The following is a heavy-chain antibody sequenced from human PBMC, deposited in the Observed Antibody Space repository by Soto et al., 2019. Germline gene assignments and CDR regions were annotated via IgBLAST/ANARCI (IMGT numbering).Heavy chain of an antibody. V-gene: IGHV3-30-3*01. J-gene: IGHJ4*02. Sequence: LRLSCAASGFTFSSYAMHWVRQAPGKGLEWVAVISYDGSNKYYADSVKGRFTISRDNSKNTLYLQMNSLRAEDTAVYYCARDPVTALWGQGTLVTVSS. CDR1: GFTFSSYA. CDR3: ARDPVTAL. CDR2: ISYDGSNK. D-gene: IGHD3-16*01.